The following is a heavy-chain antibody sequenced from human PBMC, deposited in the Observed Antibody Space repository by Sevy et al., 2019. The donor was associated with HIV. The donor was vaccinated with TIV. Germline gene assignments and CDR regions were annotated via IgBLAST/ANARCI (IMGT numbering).Heavy chain of an antibody. J-gene: IGHJ3*02. V-gene: IGHV3-30*18. CDR3: AKKAGDGYMSAAFDI. CDR1: GFTFSAYG. Sequence: GGSLRLSCAASGFTFSAYGMHWVRQAPGKGLEWVAVISNDESRKYYADSVKGRFTISRDNSKNTLYLQMNSLRAEDTAIYYCAKKAGDGYMSAAFDIWGQGTMVTVSS. D-gene: IGHD2-21*01. CDR2: ISNDESRK.